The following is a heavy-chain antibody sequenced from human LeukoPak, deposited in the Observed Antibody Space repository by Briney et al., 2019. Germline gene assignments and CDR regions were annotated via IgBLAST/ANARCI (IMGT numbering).Heavy chain of an antibody. V-gene: IGHV4-39*01. J-gene: IGHJ4*02. CDR1: GGSISSSSYY. CDR2: IYYSGST. CDR3: ASLERGYSYASGSYYFDY. D-gene: IGHD5-18*01. Sequence: KPSETLSLTCTVSGGSISSSSYYWGWIRQPPGKGLEWIGSIYYSGSTYYNPSLKSRVTISVDTSKNQFSLKLSSVTDADTAMYYCASLERGYSYASGSYYFDYWGQGTLVTVSS.